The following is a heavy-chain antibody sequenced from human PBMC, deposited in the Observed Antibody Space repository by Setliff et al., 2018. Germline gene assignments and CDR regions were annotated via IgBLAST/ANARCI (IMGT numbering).Heavy chain of an antibody. Sequence: PSETLSLTCTVSGGSISSHYWGWIRQPPGEGLERIGSIYYSGSTNYNPSRKSRVTISVDTSKDQCPLKLSSVTAADTAVYYCAREALLGIGVSRRPDYWGQGALVTVSS. CDR3: AREALLGIGVSRRPDY. CDR2: IYYSGST. CDR1: GGSISSHY. J-gene: IGHJ4*02. V-gene: IGHV4-59*11. D-gene: IGHD7-27*01.